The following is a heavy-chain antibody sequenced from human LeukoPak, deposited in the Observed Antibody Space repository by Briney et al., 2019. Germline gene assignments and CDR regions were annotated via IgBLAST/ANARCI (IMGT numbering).Heavy chain of an antibody. J-gene: IGHJ4*02. V-gene: IGHV3-30*18. CDR3: AKFVGSSSGWAIDY. Sequence: PGGSLRLSCAASGFTFSTYAMHWVRQAPGKRLEWVAVISNDAKNEYYADSVKGRFTISRDNSKNTLYLQMNSLRAEDTAVYYCAKFVGSSSGWAIDYWGQGTLVTVSS. CDR2: ISNDAKNE. D-gene: IGHD6-19*01. CDR1: GFTFSTYA.